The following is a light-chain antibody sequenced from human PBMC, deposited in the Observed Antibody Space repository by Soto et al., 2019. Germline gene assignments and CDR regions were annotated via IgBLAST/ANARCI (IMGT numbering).Light chain of an antibody. CDR2: DVN. CDR1: SSDIGTYNF. J-gene: IGLJ2*01. Sequence: QSALTQPASVSGSPGQSITISCTGTSSDIGTYNFVSWYQQHPGKAPKLIIYDVNNRPSGVSTRFTGSKSGNTASLTISGLHTEDEADYYCSSYTRSSTVAFGGGTKVTVL. CDR3: SSYTRSSTVA. V-gene: IGLV2-14*01.